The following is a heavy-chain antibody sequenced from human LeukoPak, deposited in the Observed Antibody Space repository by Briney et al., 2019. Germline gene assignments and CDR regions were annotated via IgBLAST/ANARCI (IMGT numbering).Heavy chain of an antibody. V-gene: IGHV3-23*01. Sequence: GGSLRLSCAASGFTFSSYAMSWVRQAPGKGLEWVSAISGSGGSTYYADSVKGRFTISRDNSKNTLYLQMNSLRAEDTAVYYCAKDLTPSYYGSGSYFDYWGQGTLVTVSS. CDR1: GFTFSSYA. J-gene: IGHJ4*02. CDR2: ISGSGGST. CDR3: AKDLTPSYYGSGSYFDY. D-gene: IGHD3-10*01.